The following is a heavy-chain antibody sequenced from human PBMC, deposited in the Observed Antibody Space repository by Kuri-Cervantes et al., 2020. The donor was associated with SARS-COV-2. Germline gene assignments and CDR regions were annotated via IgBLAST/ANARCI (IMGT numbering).Heavy chain of an antibody. Sequence: GGSLRLSCAASGFTFSSYAMSWVRQAPGKGLEWVSAISGSGGSTYYADSVKGRFTISRDNSKNTLYLQMNSLRAEDAAVYYCAKDLGRPNWFDPWGQGTLVTVSS. CDR2: ISGSGGST. CDR1: GFTFSSYA. CDR3: AKDLGRPNWFDP. V-gene: IGHV3-23*01. J-gene: IGHJ5*02.